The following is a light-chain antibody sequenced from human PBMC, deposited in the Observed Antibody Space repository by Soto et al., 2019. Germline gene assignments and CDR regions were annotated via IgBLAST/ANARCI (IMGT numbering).Light chain of an antibody. CDR2: GAS. J-gene: IGKJ1*01. V-gene: IGKV3-15*01. CDR3: QQYNNLPPWT. Sequence: EIVMTKSPATLSVSPGERATLSCRASQSVSSNLAWYQQKPGQAHRLLIYGASTRATGIPARFSGRGSGTEITLTISSLPSEDFAVNYCQQYNNLPPWTLGQGNKGEIK. CDR1: QSVSSN.